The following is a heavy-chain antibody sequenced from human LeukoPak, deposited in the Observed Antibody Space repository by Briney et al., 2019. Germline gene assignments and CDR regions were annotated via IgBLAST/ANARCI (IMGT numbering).Heavy chain of an antibody. D-gene: IGHD1-26*01. CDR3: SIAGATFLGSYFDY. CDR2: INPNSGGT. Sequence: GASVKVSCKASGYTFTGYYMHWVRQAPGQGLEWMGRINPNSGGTIYAQKFQGRVTMTRDTSISTTYMELSRLRSDDTAVYYCSIAGATFLGSYFDYWGLGTLVTVSS. V-gene: IGHV1-2*06. J-gene: IGHJ4*02. CDR1: GYTFTGYY.